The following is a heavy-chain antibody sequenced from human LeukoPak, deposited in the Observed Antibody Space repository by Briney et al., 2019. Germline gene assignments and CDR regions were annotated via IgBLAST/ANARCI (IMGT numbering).Heavy chain of an antibody. D-gene: IGHD2-8*01. CDR1: GGTFSSYA. CDR3: ARDSCTNGVCAWDY. CDR2: IIPIFGTA. V-gene: IGHV1-69*06. J-gene: IGHJ4*02. Sequence: SVKVSCKASGGTFSSYAISWVRQAPGQGLEWMGRIIPIFGTANYAQKFQGRVAITAEKSTSTAYMELSSLRSEDTAVYYCARDSCTNGVCAWDYWGQGTLVTVCS.